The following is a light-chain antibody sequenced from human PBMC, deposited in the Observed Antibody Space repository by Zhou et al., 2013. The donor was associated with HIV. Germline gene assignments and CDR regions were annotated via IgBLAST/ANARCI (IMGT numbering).Light chain of an antibody. V-gene: IGKV1-33*01. J-gene: IGKJ5*01. CDR3: QQYDNLPSIT. Sequence: DIQMTQSPSSLSASVGDRVTITCQASQDISNHLNWYQHKQGKAPKLLIYDASNLETGVPSRFSGSGSGTDFTFTIRSLQPEDIATYYCQQYDNLPSITFGQGTRLEIK. CDR2: DAS. CDR1: QDISNH.